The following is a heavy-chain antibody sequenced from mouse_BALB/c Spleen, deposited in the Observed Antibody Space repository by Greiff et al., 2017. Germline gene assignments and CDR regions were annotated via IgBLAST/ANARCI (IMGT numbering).Heavy chain of an antibody. J-gene: IGHJ3*01. Sequence: EVQLQESGPELVKPGASVKISCKASGYTFTDYNMHWVKQSHGKSLEWIGYIYPYNGGTGYNQKFKSKATLTVDNSSSTAYMELRSLTSEDSAVYYCGTGSVFFAYWGQGTLVTVSA. CDR3: GTGSVFFAY. CDR2: IYPYNGGT. V-gene: IGHV1S29*02. D-gene: IGHD4-1*01. CDR1: GYTFTDYN.